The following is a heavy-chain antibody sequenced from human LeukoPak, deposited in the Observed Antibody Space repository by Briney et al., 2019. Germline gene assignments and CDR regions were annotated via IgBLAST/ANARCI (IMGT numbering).Heavy chain of an antibody. CDR1: GFPCSSYS. CDR3: ARVRGPTLSHHYFVY. CDR2: IIGSGDLI. J-gene: IGHJ4*02. Sequence: GGSLRLSCAASGFPCSSYSMNGVGQAPGKGLEWVSFIIGSGDLIYYADSVKGRFTISRDNAKNSLYLQMNSLRDEDTAVYYCARVRGPTLSHHYFVYWGQRVLVTVSS. V-gene: IGHV3-48*02. D-gene: IGHD3-10*01.